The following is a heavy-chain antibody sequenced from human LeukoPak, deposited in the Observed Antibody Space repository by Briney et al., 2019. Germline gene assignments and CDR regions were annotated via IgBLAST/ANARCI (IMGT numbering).Heavy chain of an antibody. Sequence: SETLSLTCAVYGGSFSGYYWSWLRQPPGKGLESIGEINHSGSTNYNPSLKSRVTISVDTSKNQFSLKLSYVTAADPAVYYCAKDSSGFVYWGQGTLVSVSS. CDR3: AKDSSGFVY. CDR1: GGSFSGYY. CDR2: INHSGST. V-gene: IGHV4-34*01. D-gene: IGHD6-19*01. J-gene: IGHJ4*02.